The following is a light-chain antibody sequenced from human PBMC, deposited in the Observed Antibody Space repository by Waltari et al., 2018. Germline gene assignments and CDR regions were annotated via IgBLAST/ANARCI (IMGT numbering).Light chain of an antibody. CDR1: SGHSSHV. Sequence: QLVLTQSPSASASLGASVKLTCTLSSGHSSHVIARLQQQPEKGPRYLMKVNSDGSHNKGDEIPDRFSGSSSGAERYLTISSLQSEDEADYYCQTGGHGTWVFGGGTKLTVL. CDR2: VNSDGSH. V-gene: IGLV4-69*01. CDR3: QTGGHGTWV. J-gene: IGLJ3*02.